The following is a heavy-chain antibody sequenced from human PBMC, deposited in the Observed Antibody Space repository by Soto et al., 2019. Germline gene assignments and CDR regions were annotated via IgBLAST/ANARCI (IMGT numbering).Heavy chain of an antibody. CDR3: ARLGATVTTSSFDY. D-gene: IGHD4-17*01. V-gene: IGHV4-39*01. CDR2: IYYSGGT. J-gene: IGHJ4*02. Sequence: QLQLQESGPGLVKPSETLSLTCTVSGGSISSSSYYWGWIRQPPGKGLEWIGSIYYSGGTYYNPSHKSRVTISVDTSKNQFSLKLSSVTAADTAVYSCARLGATVTTSSFDYWGQGTLVTVSS. CDR1: GGSISSSSYY.